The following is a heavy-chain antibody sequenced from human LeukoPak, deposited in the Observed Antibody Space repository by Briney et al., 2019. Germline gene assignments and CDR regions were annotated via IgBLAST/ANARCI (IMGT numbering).Heavy chain of an antibody. J-gene: IGHJ5*02. CDR3: ARGRIAVAPWFDP. D-gene: IGHD6-19*01. V-gene: IGHV4-34*01. CDR2: INHSGST. Sequence: SETLSLTCAVYGGSFSGYYWSWIRQPPGKGLEWIGEINHSGSTNYNPSLKSRVTISVDTSKNQFSLKLSSVTAADTAVYYCARGRIAVAPWFDPWGQGTLVTVSS. CDR1: GGSFSGYY.